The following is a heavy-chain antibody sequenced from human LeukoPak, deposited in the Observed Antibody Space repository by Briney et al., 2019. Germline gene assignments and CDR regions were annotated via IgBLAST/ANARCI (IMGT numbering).Heavy chain of an antibody. CDR2: IRYDGSNK. CDR3: AKDHPRYYDFWSGDY. J-gene: IGHJ4*02. D-gene: IGHD3-3*01. Sequence: GGSLRLSCAASGFTFSSYGMHWVRQAPGKGLEWVAFIRYDGSNKYYADSVKGRFTISRDNFKNTLYLQMNSLRAEDTAVYYCAKDHPRYYDFWSGDYWGQGTLVTVSS. CDR1: GFTFSSYG. V-gene: IGHV3-30*02.